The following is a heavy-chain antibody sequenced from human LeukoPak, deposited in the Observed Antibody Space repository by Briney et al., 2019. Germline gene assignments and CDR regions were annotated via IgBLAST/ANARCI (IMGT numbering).Heavy chain of an antibody. CDR3: ARGARMTFDY. J-gene: IGHJ4*02. CDR1: GGSISSGVYY. Sequence: SQTLSLTCTVSGGSISSGVYYWSWVRQHPGKGLEWVGYISDRGSTYYNPSLKSRVTVSVDTSKSQFSLKVSSVTAADTAVYYCARGARMTFDYWGQGTLVTVSS. V-gene: IGHV4-31*03. CDR2: ISDRGST. D-gene: IGHD2-15*01.